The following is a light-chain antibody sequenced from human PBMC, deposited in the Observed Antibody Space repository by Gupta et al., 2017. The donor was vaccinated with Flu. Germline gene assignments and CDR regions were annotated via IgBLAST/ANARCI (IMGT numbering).Light chain of an antibody. CDR1: SSNIGSNY. Sequence: QSVLTQPPSASGTPGQRITISCSGSSSNIGSNYLYWYQHVPGTAPILLIYTNDQRPSGIPDRFSGSKSGTSGSLAISGLRSEDEATYCCAARDDNLEGWVFGGGTKLTVL. CDR3: AARDDNLEGWV. V-gene: IGLV1-47*01. CDR2: TND. J-gene: IGLJ3*02.